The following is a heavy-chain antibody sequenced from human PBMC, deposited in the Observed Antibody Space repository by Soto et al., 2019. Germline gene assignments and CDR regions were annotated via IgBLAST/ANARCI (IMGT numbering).Heavy chain of an antibody. J-gene: IGHJ6*03. V-gene: IGHV3-48*01. CDR1: GFTFSSCS. CDR2: ISSSSSTI. D-gene: IGHD6-6*01. CDR3: ARNPPRTSSSLSWHNYYYYYMDV. Sequence: EVQLVESGGGLVQPGGSLRLSCAASGFTFSSCSMNWVRQAPGKGLEWVSYISSSSSTIYYADSVKGRFTISRDNAKNSLYLQMNSLRAEDTAVYYCARNPPRTSSSLSWHNYYYYYMDVWGKGTTVTVSS.